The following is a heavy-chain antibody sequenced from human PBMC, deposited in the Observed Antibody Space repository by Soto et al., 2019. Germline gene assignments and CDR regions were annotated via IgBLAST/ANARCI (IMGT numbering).Heavy chain of an antibody. V-gene: IGHV4-39*01. J-gene: IGHJ4*02. D-gene: IGHD4-17*01. CDR2: IYYSVST. CDR3: ARQGRKVSTELDY. CDR1: GGSIVSSSDD. Sequence: SETIYLSWTVSGGSIVSSSDDGGLKNQPPGKGLEWIGSIYYSVSTYYNPSLKSRVTIYVETSKNQFSLKLSSVTAADTVVYYCARQGRKVSTELDYWGQATLVTV.